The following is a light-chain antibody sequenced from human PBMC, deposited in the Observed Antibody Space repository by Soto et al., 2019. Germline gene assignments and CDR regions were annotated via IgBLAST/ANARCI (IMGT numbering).Light chain of an antibody. CDR2: EVS. Sequence: QSVLTQPPSASGSPGQSVTISCTGTSSDVGGYNYVSWYQQHPGKAPKLMIYEVSKRPSGVPDRFSGSKSGNTASLTVSGLQAEDEADYYCQSYDSSTVVFGGGTKLTVL. J-gene: IGLJ2*01. CDR1: SSDVGGYNY. V-gene: IGLV2-8*01. CDR3: QSYDSSTVV.